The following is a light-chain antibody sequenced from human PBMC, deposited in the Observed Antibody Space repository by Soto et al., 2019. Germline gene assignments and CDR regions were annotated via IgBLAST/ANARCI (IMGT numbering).Light chain of an antibody. CDR1: QSISSSY. CDR2: GAC. Sequence: EIVLTQSPGTLSLSPGERATLSCRASQSISSSYLAWYQQKPGQAPRLLIYGACSRATGIQDRFSGSGSGTDFTLTISRLEPEDFAVYYCQQYGSSPGTFGQGTKLEIK. J-gene: IGKJ2*01. V-gene: IGKV3-20*01. CDR3: QQYGSSPGT.